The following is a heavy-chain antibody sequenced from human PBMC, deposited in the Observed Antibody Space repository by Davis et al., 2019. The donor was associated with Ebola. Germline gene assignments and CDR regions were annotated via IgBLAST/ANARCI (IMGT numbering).Heavy chain of an antibody. CDR1: GLTFSRYG. CDR2: VSHSERER. CDR3: ARAGFDEVLDY. Sequence: GESLKISCIVSGLTFSRYGMHWVRQAPGKGLEWVAVVSHSERERFYADSVKGRFTISRDNSENTLYLQMNRLTADDTSVYYCARAGFDEVLDYWGQGTPVTVSS. J-gene: IGHJ4*02. D-gene: IGHD3-3*01. V-gene: IGHV3-30*03.